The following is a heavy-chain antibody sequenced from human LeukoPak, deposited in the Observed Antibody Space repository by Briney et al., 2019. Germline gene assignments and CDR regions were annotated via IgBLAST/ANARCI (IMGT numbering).Heavy chain of an antibody. CDR3: ARDNYYYGSGSYPWD. CDR1: GFTFSSNY. V-gene: IGHV3-53*01. J-gene: IGHJ4*02. Sequence: GGSLRLSCAASGFTFSSNYMSWVRQAPGKGLEWVSVIYSGGSTYYADSVKGRFTISRDNSKNTLYLQMNSLRAEDTAVYYCARDNYYYGSGSYPWDWGQGTLVTVSS. D-gene: IGHD3-10*01. CDR2: IYSGGST.